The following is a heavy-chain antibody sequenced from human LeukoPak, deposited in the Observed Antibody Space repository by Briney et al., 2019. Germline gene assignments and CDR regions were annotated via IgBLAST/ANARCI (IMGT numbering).Heavy chain of an antibody. CDR2: IYSGGST. CDR1: GFTVSSNY. V-gene: IGHV3-53*04. J-gene: IGHJ3*02. Sequence: GGSLRLSCAASGFTVSSNYMSWVRQAPGKGLEWVSVIYSGGSTYYADSVKGRFTISRHNSKNTLYLQMNSLRAEDTAVYYCAKDRVIVVDMGAFDIWGQGTMVTVSS. D-gene: IGHD3-22*01. CDR3: AKDRVIVVDMGAFDI.